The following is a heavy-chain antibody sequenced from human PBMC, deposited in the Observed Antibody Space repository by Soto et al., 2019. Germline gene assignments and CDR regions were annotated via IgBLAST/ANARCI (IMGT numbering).Heavy chain of an antibody. V-gene: IGHV3-53*01. CDR2: IYGGGTT. CDR1: GFAVSSKY. J-gene: IGHJ4*02. D-gene: IGHD3-10*01. CDR3: AKAMVRGVINPSD. Sequence: GGSLRLSCAASGFAVSSKYMTWVRQAPGKGLEWVSVIYGGGTTYYADSVKGRFTISRDTSKNTLYLQMNSLRAEDTAVYYCAKAMVRGVINPSDWGQGTLVTVSS.